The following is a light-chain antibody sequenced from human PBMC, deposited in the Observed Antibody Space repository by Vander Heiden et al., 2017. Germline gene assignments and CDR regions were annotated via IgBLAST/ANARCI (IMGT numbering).Light chain of an antibody. CDR1: QGISSY. J-gene: IGKJ1*01. CDR3: LQDYSYPQT. V-gene: IGKV1-8*01. CDR2: AAS. Sequence: AIRMTQSPSSFSASTRDRVTLTCRASQGISSYLAWYQQKPGKAPKLLIYAASNLQSGVPSRFSGSGSGTDFTLTISCLQSEDFATYYCLQDYSYPQTFGQGTKLEIK.